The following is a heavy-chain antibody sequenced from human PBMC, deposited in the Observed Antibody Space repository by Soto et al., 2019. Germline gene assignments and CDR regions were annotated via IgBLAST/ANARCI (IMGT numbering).Heavy chain of an antibody. Sequence: EVQLVESGGGLVQPGGSLTLSCAASGFTFRSYEMHWVRQPPGKGLQWISYISADGSGTYYADSVRGRFTISRDNARNSLSLQMNSLRADDTAIYYCVRDLHEPLQAEVLRVTKWGQGTQVTVSS. CDR2: ISADGSGT. D-gene: IGHD3-3*01. CDR1: GFTFRSYE. J-gene: IGHJ4*02. V-gene: IGHV3-48*03. CDR3: VRDLHEPLQAEVLRVTK.